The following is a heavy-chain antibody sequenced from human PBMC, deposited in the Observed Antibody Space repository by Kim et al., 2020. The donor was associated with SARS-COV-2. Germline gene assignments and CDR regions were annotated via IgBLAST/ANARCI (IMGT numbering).Heavy chain of an antibody. CDR2: TYYRSKWYN. Sequence: SQTLSLTCAISGDSVSSNSAAWNWIRQSPSRGLEWLGRTYYRSKWYNDYAVSVKSRITINPDTSKNQFSLQLNSVTPEDTAVYYCARADQASPRITMVRGVMSWFDPWGQGTLVTVSS. CDR1: GDSVSSNSAA. J-gene: IGHJ5*02. CDR3: ARADQASPRITMVRGVMSWFDP. V-gene: IGHV6-1*01. D-gene: IGHD3-10*01.